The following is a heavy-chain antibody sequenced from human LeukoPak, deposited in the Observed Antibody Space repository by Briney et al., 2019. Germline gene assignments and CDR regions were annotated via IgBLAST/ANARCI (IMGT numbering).Heavy chain of an antibody. Sequence: PGGSLRLSCAASGFTFNTYSMNWVRQAPGEGLKWVSSISGLSTYIYYPNSMRGRFTISRDNAKNSLFLQLSSLRAEDTAVYFCARSSGTGGPYYFDFWGQGSLVTVSS. V-gene: IGHV3-21*04. CDR1: GFTFNTYS. J-gene: IGHJ4*02. CDR3: ARSSGTGGPYYFDF. D-gene: IGHD3/OR15-3a*01. CDR2: ISGLSTYI.